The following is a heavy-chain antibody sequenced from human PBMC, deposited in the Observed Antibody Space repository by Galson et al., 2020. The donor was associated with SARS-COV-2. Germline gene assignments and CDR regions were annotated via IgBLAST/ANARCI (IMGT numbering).Heavy chain of an antibody. V-gene: IGHV3-30*03. CDR1: GFTFSSYG. CDR3: ARDGSGWYHGS. CDR2: ISYDGSNK. J-gene: IGHJ4*02. D-gene: IGHD6-19*01. Sequence: GESLKISCAASGFTFSSYGMHWVCQAPGKGLEWVAFISYDGSNKYYADSVKGRFTISRDNAKNTLYLQMNSLRAEDTAVYYCARDGSGWYHGSWGQGPLVSVSS.